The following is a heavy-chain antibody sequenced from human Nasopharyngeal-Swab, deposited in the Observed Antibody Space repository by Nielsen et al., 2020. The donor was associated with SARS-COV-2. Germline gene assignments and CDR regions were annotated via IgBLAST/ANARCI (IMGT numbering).Heavy chain of an antibody. CDR2: IIPIFGTA. D-gene: IGHD3-3*01. CDR1: GGTFSSYA. CDR3: ARGITILHAFDI. Sequence: SVKVSCKASGGTFSSYAISWVRQAPGQGLEWMGGIIPIFGTANYAQKFQDRVTITADESTSTAYMELSSLRSEDTAVYYCARGITILHAFDIWGQGTMVTVSS. J-gene: IGHJ3*02. V-gene: IGHV1-69*13.